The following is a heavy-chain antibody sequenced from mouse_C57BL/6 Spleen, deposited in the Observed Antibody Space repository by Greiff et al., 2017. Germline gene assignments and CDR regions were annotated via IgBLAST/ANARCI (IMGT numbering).Heavy chain of an antibody. Sequence: VQLQQSGAELVRPGASVKLSCTASGFNIKDDYMHWVKQRPEQGLEWIGWIDPENGDTEYASKFQGKATITADTSSNTAYLQLSSLTSEDTAFYYCTTDGYQAWFAYWGQGTLVTVSA. J-gene: IGHJ3*01. CDR1: GFNIKDDY. D-gene: IGHD2-3*01. CDR3: TTDGYQAWFAY. CDR2: IDPENGDT. V-gene: IGHV14-4*01.